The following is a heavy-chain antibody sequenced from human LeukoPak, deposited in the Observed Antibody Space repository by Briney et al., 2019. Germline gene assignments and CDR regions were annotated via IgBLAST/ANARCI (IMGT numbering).Heavy chain of an antibody. D-gene: IGHD2-2*01. CDR2: IWYDGSNK. Sequence: GGSLRLSCAASGFTFSSYGMHWVRQAPGKGLEWVAVIWYDGSNKYYADSVKGRFTISRDNSKNTLYLQMNSLRAEDTAVYYCASSLFPKRKGVADCSSTSCYLPGRYYYYYYGMDVWGQGTTVTVSS. CDR1: GFTFSSYG. CDR3: ASSLFPKRKGVADCSSTSCYLPGRYYYYYYGMDV. J-gene: IGHJ6*02. V-gene: IGHV3-33*01.